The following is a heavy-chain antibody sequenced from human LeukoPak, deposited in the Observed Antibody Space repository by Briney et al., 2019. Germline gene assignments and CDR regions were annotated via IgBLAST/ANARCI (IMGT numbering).Heavy chain of an antibody. CDR3: ARVSGYYDSSGYFNWFDP. J-gene: IGHJ5*02. D-gene: IGHD3-22*01. V-gene: IGHV4-61*05. CDR2: IYYSGST. CDR1: GGSISTSSYY. Sequence: SETLSLTCSVSGGSISTSSYYWAWIRQPPGKGSDWIGYIYYSGSTNYNPSLKSRVTISVDTSKNQFSLKLSSVTAADTAVYYCARVSGYYDSSGYFNWFDPWGQGTLVTVSS.